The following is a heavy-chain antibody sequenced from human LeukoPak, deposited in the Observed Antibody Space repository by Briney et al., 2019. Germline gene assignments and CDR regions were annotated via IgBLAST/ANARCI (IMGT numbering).Heavy chain of an antibody. D-gene: IGHD2-2*01. Sequence: GGSLRLSCAAYGFTFSSYAMSWVRQAPGKGLEWVSAISGSGGSTYYADSVKGRFTISRDNSKNTLYLQMNSLRAEDTAVYYCAKSQLGRHDAFDIWGQGTMVTVSS. CDR3: AKSQLGRHDAFDI. CDR1: GFTFSSYA. J-gene: IGHJ3*02. CDR2: ISGSGGST. V-gene: IGHV3-23*01.